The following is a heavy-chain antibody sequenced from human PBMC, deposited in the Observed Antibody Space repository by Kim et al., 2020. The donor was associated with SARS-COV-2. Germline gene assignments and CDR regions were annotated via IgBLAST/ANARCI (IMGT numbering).Heavy chain of an antibody. J-gene: IGHJ4*02. CDR3: ATTDGY. Sequence: SETLSLTCAVYGGSPRGYYWNWIRQPPGKGLEWIGEVHYSGSTNYNPSLKSRVTISLDTSKNQFSLKLTSVTAADTAVYYCATTDGYWGQGTLVTVSS. CDR2: VHYSGST. CDR1: GGSPRGYY. V-gene: IGHV4-34*01.